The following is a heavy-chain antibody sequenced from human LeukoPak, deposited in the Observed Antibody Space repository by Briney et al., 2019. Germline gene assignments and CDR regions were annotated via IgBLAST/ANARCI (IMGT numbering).Heavy chain of an antibody. Sequence: GGSLRLSCAASGFTFSRYSMNWVRQAPGKGLERVSSISISSNYIYYPDSLKGRFTISRDNAKNSLYLQMNSLRAEDTAVYYCARASLDEGSYDYWGQGTLVTVSS. CDR3: ARASLDEGSYDY. J-gene: IGHJ4*02. CDR2: ISISSNYI. V-gene: IGHV3-21*01. CDR1: GFTFSRYS. D-gene: IGHD5-18*01.